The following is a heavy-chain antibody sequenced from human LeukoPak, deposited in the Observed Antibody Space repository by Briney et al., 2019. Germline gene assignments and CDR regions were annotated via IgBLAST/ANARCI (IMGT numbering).Heavy chain of an antibody. J-gene: IGHJ3*02. V-gene: IGHV3-23*01. Sequence: GGSLRLSCAASGFTFSTYDMQWVRQAPGKGLEWVSGIGRSASAYTDSVKGRFTISRDNSKNKLYLQMNSLRAEDTAVYYCAKGESFAFATWGQGTMVTVSS. CDR1: GFTFSTYD. CDR2: IGRSASA. D-gene: IGHD2-21*01. CDR3: AKGESFAFAT.